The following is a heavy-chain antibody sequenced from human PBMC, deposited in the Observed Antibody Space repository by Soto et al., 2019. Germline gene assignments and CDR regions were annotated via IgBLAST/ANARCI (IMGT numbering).Heavy chain of an antibody. CDR3: ARVRSSGFDAFDI. Sequence: ASVKVSCKASGYTFTSYGVIWVRKAPGQGLEWMGWISAYNGNTNYAQKLQGRVTMTTDTSTSTAYMELRSLRSDDTAVYYCARVRSSGFDAFDIWGQGTMVTVSS. CDR1: GYTFTSYG. D-gene: IGHD6-19*01. J-gene: IGHJ3*02. V-gene: IGHV1-18*01. CDR2: ISAYNGNT.